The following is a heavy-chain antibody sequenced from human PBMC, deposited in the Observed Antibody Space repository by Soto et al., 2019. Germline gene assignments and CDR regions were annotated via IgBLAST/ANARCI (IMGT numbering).Heavy chain of an antibody. CDR3: ARDRYYYDSSGYYSFDY. V-gene: IGHV1-18*01. J-gene: IGHJ4*02. CDR2: ISAYNGNT. D-gene: IGHD3-22*01. CDR1: GYTFTSYG. Sequence: ASVKVSCKASGYTFTSYGISWVRQAPGQGLEWMGWISAYNGNTNYAQKLQGRVTMTTDTSTSTAYMELRSLRSDDTAVYYCARDRYYYDSSGYYSFDYRGQGTLVTVSS.